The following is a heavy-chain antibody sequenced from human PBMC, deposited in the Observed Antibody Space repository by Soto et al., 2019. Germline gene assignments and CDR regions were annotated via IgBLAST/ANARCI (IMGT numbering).Heavy chain of an antibody. CDR1: GFTFSSYA. CDR3: ARESDH. J-gene: IGHJ4*02. V-gene: IGHV3-23*01. CDR2: ISGSGGGT. Sequence: GGSLRLSCAASGFTFSSYAMSWVRQAPGKGLESVSTISGSGGGTYYADAMKGRFTISRDNSKNTLYLQMYSLRVEDTAVYYCARESDHWGQGTLVTVSS.